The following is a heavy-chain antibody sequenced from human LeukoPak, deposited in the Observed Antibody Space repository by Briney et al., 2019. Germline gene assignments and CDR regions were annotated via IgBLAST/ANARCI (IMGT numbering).Heavy chain of an antibody. V-gene: IGHV3-9*01. D-gene: IGHD2-15*01. CDR3: TKDLSAQWCTDIRHYGINV. CDR1: GFTFDDFA. Sequence: SGGSLRLSCAASGFTFDDFAMRWVRQAPGKGLEWVSAISWGGGSIDYADSVKGRFTISRDNAKNPLYLQMSSLRSEDTAFYYCTKDLSAQWCTDIRHYGINVWGQGTTVTVSS. J-gene: IGHJ6*02. CDR2: ISWGGGSI.